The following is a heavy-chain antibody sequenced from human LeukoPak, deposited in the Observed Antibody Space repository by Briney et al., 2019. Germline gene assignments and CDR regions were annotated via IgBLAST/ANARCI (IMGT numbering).Heavy chain of an antibody. Sequence: PSETLSLTCAVHGGSFSGYYWSWIRQPPGKGLEWIGEINHSGSTNYNPSLKSRVTISVDTSKNQFSLKLSSVTAADTSVYYCARGSRGRYSYGYVDYWGQGTLVTVSS. CDR3: ARGSRGRYSYGYVDY. V-gene: IGHV4-34*01. CDR1: GGSFSGYY. J-gene: IGHJ4*02. D-gene: IGHD5-18*01. CDR2: INHSGST.